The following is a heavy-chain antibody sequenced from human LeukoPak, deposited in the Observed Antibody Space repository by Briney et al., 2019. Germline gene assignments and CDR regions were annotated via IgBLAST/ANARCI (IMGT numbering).Heavy chain of an antibody. J-gene: IGHJ4*02. D-gene: IGHD3-22*01. CDR3: AKMYYYDSSGYYNDY. CDR1: GFTFSSYA. Sequence: GGSLRLSYAASGFTFSSYAMSWVRQAPGKGLEWVSAISGSGGSTYYADSVKGRFTISRDNSKNTLYLQMNSLRAEDTAVYYCAKMYYYDSSGYYNDYWGQGTLVTVSS. CDR2: ISGSGGST. V-gene: IGHV3-23*01.